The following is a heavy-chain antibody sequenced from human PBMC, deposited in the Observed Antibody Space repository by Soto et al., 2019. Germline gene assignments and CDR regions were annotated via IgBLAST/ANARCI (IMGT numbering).Heavy chain of an antibody. CDR3: ARGLSSGWYVPYYYYGMDV. Sequence: VASVKVSCKASGYTFTSYDINWVRQATGQGLEWMGWMNPNSGNTGYAQKFQGRVTMTRNTSISTAYMELSSLRSEDTAVYYCARGLSSGWYVPYYYYGMDVWGQGTTVTVSS. J-gene: IGHJ6*02. CDR1: GYTFTSYD. D-gene: IGHD6-19*01. V-gene: IGHV1-8*01. CDR2: MNPNSGNT.